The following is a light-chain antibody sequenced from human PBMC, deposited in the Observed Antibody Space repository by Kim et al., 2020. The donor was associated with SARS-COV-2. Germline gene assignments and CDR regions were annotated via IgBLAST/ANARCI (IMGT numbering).Light chain of an antibody. Sequence: SPGERAAPSCRASQSVRSYLAWYQQNPGQAPRLLIDDASNRATGIPARFSGSGSGTDFTLTIRSREPEDVAVYYCQQRSNWPPITFGQGTRLEIK. CDR3: QQRSNWPPIT. CDR2: DAS. V-gene: IGKV3-11*01. J-gene: IGKJ5*01. CDR1: QSVRSY.